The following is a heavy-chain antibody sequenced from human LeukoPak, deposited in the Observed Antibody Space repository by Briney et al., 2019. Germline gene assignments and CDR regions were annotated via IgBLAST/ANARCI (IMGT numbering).Heavy chain of an antibody. J-gene: IGHJ6*03. CDR3: ARFGGGYCSGGSCYYYYYMDV. CDR2: IYYSGST. V-gene: IGHV4-38-2*01. D-gene: IGHD2-15*01. Sequence: SETLSLTCAVSGYSISSGYYWGWIRQPPGKGLEWIGSIYYSGSTYYNPSLKSRVTISVDTSKNQFSLRLSSVTAADTAVYYCARFGGGYCSGGSCYYYYYMDVWGKGTTVTVSS. CDR1: GYSISSGYY.